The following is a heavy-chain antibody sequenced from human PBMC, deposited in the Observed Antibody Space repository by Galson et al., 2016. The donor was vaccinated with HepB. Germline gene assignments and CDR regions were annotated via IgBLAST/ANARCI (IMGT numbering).Heavy chain of an antibody. CDR1: GDSVSSNSAV. CDR2: TFYKSKWYN. J-gene: IGHJ4*02. Sequence: CAISGDSVSSNSAVWNWIRQSPSRGLEWLGRTFYKSKWYNDYAVSVKSRITVNADTSKNQFSLHLNSVTPDDTAVYYCTRGFEYSSGWYYFDHWGQGTLGTVSS. V-gene: IGHV6-1*01. D-gene: IGHD6-19*01. CDR3: TRGFEYSSGWYYFDH.